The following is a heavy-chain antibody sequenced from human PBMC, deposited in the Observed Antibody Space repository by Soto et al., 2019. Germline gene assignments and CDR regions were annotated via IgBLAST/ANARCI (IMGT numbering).Heavy chain of an antibody. D-gene: IGHD6-19*01. V-gene: IGHV1-8*01. CDR2: MNPNSGNT. Sequence: QVQLVQSGAEVKKPGASVKVSCKASGYTFISYDINWVRQATGQGLEWMGWMNPNSGNTGYAQKFQGRVTMTRNTSISTAYMELSSLRSEDTAVYYCATPHTGSGWYGAFDIWGQGTMVTVSS. CDR1: GYTFISYD. CDR3: ATPHTGSGWYGAFDI. J-gene: IGHJ3*02.